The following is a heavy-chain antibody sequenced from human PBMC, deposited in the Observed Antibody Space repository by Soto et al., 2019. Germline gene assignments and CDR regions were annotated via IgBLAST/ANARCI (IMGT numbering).Heavy chain of an antibody. V-gene: IGHV4-38-2*02. Sequence: PSETLSLTCTVSGNSIMSSSYWGLIRQPPGKGLEWIGSIYSTGNTYYNPSLNSQVTISVDTSKNQFSLNVISVTAADTAVYYCRRSSRYSTDVWGQGTTVT. CDR1: GNSIMSSSY. CDR2: IYSTGNT. J-gene: IGHJ6*02. D-gene: IGHD6-13*01. CDR3: RRSSRYSTDV.